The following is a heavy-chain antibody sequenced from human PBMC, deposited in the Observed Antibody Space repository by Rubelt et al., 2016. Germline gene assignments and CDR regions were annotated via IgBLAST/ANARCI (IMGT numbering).Heavy chain of an antibody. V-gene: IGHV3-7*05. J-gene: IGHJ4*02. CDR3: AKDLYSSGRRGYFDY. Sequence: SSTGSGFTFSNYWMSWVRQAPGKGLEWVAYIKYDGSEKDYVDSVKGRFTISRDNAKNSLYLQMNSLRAEDTALYYCAKDLYSSGRRGYFDYWGQGTLVTVSS. CDR2: IKYDGSEK. D-gene: IGHD6-19*01. CDR1: GFTFSNYW.